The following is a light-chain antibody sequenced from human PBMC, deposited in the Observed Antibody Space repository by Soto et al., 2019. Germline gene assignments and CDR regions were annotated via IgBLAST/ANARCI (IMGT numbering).Light chain of an antibody. CDR1: SSDVGDYNY. CDR2: EVN. J-gene: IGLJ1*01. V-gene: IGLV2-14*01. CDR3: SSYTSSINYV. Sequence: QSVLTQPASVSGSPGQSITISCTGASSDVGDYNYVSWYQHHPGKAPKLLIYEVNNRPSGVSDRFSGSKSGNVASLTISWLQAEDEADYYCSSYTSSINYVFGTGTKLTVL.